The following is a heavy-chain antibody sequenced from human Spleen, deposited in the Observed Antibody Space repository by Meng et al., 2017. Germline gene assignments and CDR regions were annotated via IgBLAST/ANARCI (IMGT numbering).Heavy chain of an antibody. CDR1: GFTFSNYA. J-gene: IGHJ3*01. V-gene: IGHV3-23*01. CDR3: VKSLGYSYGY. CDR2: ISGSGGTT. Sequence: GGSLRLSCAASGFTFSNYAMSWVRQAPGKGLEWVSAISGSGGTTYYADSVKGRFTISRDNSKNTVSLQMNSLRAEDTAVYYCVKSLGYSYGYWGQGTRVTVSS. D-gene: IGHD5-18*01.